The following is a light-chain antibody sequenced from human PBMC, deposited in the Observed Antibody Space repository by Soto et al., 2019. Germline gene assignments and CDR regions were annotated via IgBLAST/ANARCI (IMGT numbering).Light chain of an antibody. CDR1: QDISNY. CDR3: QQYDNLPPLT. V-gene: IGKV1-33*01. J-gene: IGKJ4*01. Sequence: DIQMTQSPSSLSASVGDRVTITCQASQDISNYLNWYQQKPGKAPKLLIYDASNLETGVLSRFNGSGSGTDFTFTISSLQPEDIATYYCQQYDNLPPLTFGGGTKVEIK. CDR2: DAS.